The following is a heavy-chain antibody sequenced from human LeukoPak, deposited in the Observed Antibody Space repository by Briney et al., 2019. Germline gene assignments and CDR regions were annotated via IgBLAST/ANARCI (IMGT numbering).Heavy chain of an antibody. D-gene: IGHD3-10*01. CDR2: IIPIFGTA. CDR1: RGTFSSYA. V-gene: IGHV1-69*13. CDR3: ARDVTMVRGARYRPYKWFDP. J-gene: IGHJ5*02. Sequence: SVKVSCKASRGTFSSYAIIWVRQAPGQGLEWMGGIIPIFGTANYAQKFQGRVTISADESTSTVYMELSSLRSEDTAVYYCARDVTMVRGARYRPYKWFDPWGQGTLVTVSS.